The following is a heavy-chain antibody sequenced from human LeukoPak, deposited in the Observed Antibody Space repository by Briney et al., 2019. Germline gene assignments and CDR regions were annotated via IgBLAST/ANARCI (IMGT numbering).Heavy chain of an antibody. Sequence: GGSLRLSCAASGFTFGTYAKTWVRQAPGTGLECVSGISGRGASTYYADSVKGRFTISRDNSNNTLYLQMNSLRAEDTAIYYCAKDRGQMTTVTNFDSWGQGTLVTVSS. V-gene: IGHV3-23*01. J-gene: IGHJ4*02. CDR2: ISGRGAST. D-gene: IGHD4-17*01. CDR1: GFTFGTYA. CDR3: AKDRGQMTTVTNFDS.